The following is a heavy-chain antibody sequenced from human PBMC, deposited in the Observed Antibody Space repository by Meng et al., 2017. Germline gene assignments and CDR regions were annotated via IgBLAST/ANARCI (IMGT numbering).Heavy chain of an antibody. Sequence: SVKVSCKASGGTLSSYAISWVRQAPGQGLEWMGGIIPIFGTANYAQKFQGRVTITADESTSTAYMELSSLRSEDTAVYYCARSIPSSGSRAYYGMDVWGQGTTVTVSS. V-gene: IGHV1-69*13. CDR3: ARSIPSSGSRAYYGMDV. J-gene: IGHJ6*02. CDR2: IIPIFGTA. D-gene: IGHD3-10*01. CDR1: GGTLSSYA.